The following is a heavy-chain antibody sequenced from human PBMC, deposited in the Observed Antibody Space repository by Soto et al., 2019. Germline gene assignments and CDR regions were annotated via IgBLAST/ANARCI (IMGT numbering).Heavy chain of an antibody. J-gene: IGHJ5*02. CDR1: GYRFTSYW. V-gene: IGHV5-51*01. D-gene: IGHD3-22*01. CDR3: ARKDKSGYFNWFDP. Sequence: GDSLTLSCRTSGYRFTSYWIAWVRQMPGKGLEWMGIIFPSDSDTRYSPSFQGQVTISADRSTSTVFLQWASLKASDTAVYFCARKDKSGYFNWFDPWGQGTLVTVSS. CDR2: IFPSDSDT.